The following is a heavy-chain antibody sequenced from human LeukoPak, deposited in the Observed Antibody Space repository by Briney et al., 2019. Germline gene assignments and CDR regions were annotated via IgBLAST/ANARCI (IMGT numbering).Heavy chain of an antibody. D-gene: IGHD2-15*01. CDR1: GFTFSSYE. CDR2: ISGSGYTI. V-gene: IGHV3-48*03. J-gene: IGHJ6*03. Sequence: PGGSLRLSCAASGFTFSSYEMNWVRQAPGKGLEWLAYISGSGYTIYYADSVKGRFTISRDNAKNSQHLELNSLRDDDTAAYYCARSPRYCTAGSCYNYMDVWGKGTTVTVSS. CDR3: ARSPRYCTAGSCYNYMDV.